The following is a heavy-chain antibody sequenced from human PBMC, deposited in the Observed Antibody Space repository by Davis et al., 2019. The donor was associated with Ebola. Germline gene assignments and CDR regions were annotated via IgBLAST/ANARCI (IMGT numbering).Heavy chain of an antibody. CDR3: ARGINWNYVSYYFDY. Sequence: SETLSLTCTVSGGSISAHYWSWIRQPPGKGLEWIGFVHYSGSTIYNPFLKSRVTISVDSSKSQFSLKLSSVTAADTAVYYCARGINWNYVSYYFDYWGLGTLVTVSS. V-gene: IGHV4-59*11. CDR2: VHYSGST. D-gene: IGHD1-7*01. J-gene: IGHJ4*02. CDR1: GGSISAHY.